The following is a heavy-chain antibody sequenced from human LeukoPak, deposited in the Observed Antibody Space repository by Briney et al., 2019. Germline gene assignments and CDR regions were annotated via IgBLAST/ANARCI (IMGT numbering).Heavy chain of an antibody. V-gene: IGHV5-51*01. D-gene: IGHD5-18*01. CDR3: AREGLGYSYGPNADYYYYYMDV. J-gene: IGHJ6*03. Sequence: GESLKISCKGSGYSFTSYWIGWVRQMPGKGLEWMGIIYPGDSDTRYSPSFQGQVTISADKSISTAYLQWSSLKASDTAMYYCAREGLGYSYGPNADYYYYYMDVWGKGTTVTVSS. CDR1: GYSFTSYW. CDR2: IYPGDSDT.